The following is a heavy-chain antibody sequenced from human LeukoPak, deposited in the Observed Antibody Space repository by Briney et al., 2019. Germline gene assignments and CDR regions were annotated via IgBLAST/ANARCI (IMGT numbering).Heavy chain of an antibody. Sequence: GGSLRLSCAASGFTFSSYSMNWVRQAPGKGLEWVSSISSSSSYIYYADSAKGRFTISRDNAKNSLYLQMNSLRAEDTAVYYCARDDYYGSGSYYFDYWGQGTLVTVSS. V-gene: IGHV3-21*01. J-gene: IGHJ4*02. CDR1: GFTFSSYS. CDR3: ARDDYYGSGSYYFDY. D-gene: IGHD3-10*01. CDR2: ISSSSSYI.